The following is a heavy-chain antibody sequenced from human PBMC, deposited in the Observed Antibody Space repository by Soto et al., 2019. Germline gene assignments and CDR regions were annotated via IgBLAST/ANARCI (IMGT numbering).Heavy chain of an antibody. V-gene: IGHV1-8*01. Sequence: GSVXVSSKASLYTFTSDDINWLRRAAGQGLECMGWMNPNSGNTVDAQKFQGRVTMTRNSSISTAYMELSSLRPEDTAVYYCARGRHDITIFAVVIVQGWLDTWSQGTLVTVSS. J-gene: IGHJ5*02. D-gene: IGHD3-3*01. CDR2: MNPNSGNT. CDR1: LYTFTSDD. CDR3: ARGRHDITIFAVVIVQGWLDT.